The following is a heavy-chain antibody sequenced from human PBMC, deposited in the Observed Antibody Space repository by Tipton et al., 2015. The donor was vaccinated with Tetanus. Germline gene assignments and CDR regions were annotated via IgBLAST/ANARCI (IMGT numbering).Heavy chain of an antibody. CDR3: AKLFRVRARGITMVVVVPPGYFDY. CDR1: GASISNSSSY. D-gene: IGHD3-22*01. V-gene: IGHV4-39*01. Sequence: GLVKPSETLPLTCTVSGASISNSSSYWGWIRQSPGKGLEWIGNIYFSGSTYYNPSLKSRVTISVDTSKNQFSLRLNSVTAADTAVYYCAKLFRVRARGITMVVVVPPGYFDYWGQGTLVTASS. J-gene: IGHJ4*02. CDR2: IYFSGST.